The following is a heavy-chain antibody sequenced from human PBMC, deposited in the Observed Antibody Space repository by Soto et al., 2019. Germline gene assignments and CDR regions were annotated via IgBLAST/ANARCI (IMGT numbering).Heavy chain of an antibody. V-gene: IGHV4-34*01. J-gene: IGHJ6*02. CDR3: ARVVINYDSSGYYYYYYYYYGMDA. CDR2: INHSGST. D-gene: IGHD3-22*01. CDR1: GGSFSGYY. Sequence: SETLSLTCAVYGGSFSGYYWSWIRQPPGKGLEWIGEINHSGSTNYNPSLKSRVTISVDTSKNQFSLKLSSVTAADTAVYYCARVVINYDSSGYYYYYYYYYGMDAWGQGTTVTVS.